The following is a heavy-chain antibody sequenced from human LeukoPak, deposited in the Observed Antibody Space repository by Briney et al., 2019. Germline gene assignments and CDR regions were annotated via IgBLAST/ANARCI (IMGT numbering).Heavy chain of an antibody. D-gene: IGHD3-10*01. Sequence: GGSLRLSCAASGFTFSDYYMSWIRQAPGKGLEWVSLISSSQRAINYGDSVKGRFTTSRDNAKNSLYLQMNSLRAEDTAVYYRAREYQAHLLWFGELSWFDPWGQGTLVTVSS. CDR2: ISSSQRAI. V-gene: IGHV3-11*04. J-gene: IGHJ5*02. CDR3: AREYQAHLLWFGELSWFDP. CDR1: GFTFSDYY.